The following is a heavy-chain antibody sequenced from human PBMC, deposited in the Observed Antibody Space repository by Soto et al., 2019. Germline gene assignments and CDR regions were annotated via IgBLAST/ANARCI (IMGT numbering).Heavy chain of an antibody. D-gene: IGHD5-12*01. V-gene: IGHV3-30*18. J-gene: IGHJ4*02. Sequence: QVQLVESGGGVVQPGRSLRLSCAASGFTFSSYGMHWVRQAPGKGLEGVAVISYDGSNKYYADSVKGRFTISRDNSKNTLYLQMNSLRAEDTAVYYCAKTLERWLQSGTDYWGQGTLVTVSS. CDR3: AKTLERWLQSGTDY. CDR1: GFTFSSYG. CDR2: ISYDGSNK.